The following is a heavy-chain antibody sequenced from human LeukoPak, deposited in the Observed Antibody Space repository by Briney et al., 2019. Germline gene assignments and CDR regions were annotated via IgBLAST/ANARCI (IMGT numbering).Heavy chain of an antibody. CDR2: IGVSGGTI. Sequence: GGSLRLSCAASGFTFSSYAMIWVRQAPGKGLEWISGIGVSGGTINYADSVKGRFTISRDNPKNTLWLQMNSLRAEDTAVYYCAKLIGGPMWGQGTMVTASS. V-gene: IGHV3-23*01. J-gene: IGHJ3*01. CDR3: AKLIGGPM. D-gene: IGHD2-15*01. CDR1: GFTFSSYA.